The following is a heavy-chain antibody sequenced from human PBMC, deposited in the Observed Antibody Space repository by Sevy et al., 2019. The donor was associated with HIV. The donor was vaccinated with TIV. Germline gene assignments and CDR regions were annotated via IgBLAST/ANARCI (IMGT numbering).Heavy chain of an antibody. D-gene: IGHD2-2*01. J-gene: IGHJ6*02. CDR3: AKSINSGGGVVPASNYYYYGMDV. CDR1: GFTFSGYA. Sequence: GGCLRLSCAASGFTFSGYAMSWVRQAPGKGLEWVSAISGKGGSTHHADSVEGRFTISRDNSKNTPYLQMNGLRAEDTAVYYCAKSINSGGGVVPASNYYYYGMDVWGQGTTVTVSS. V-gene: IGHV3-23*01. CDR2: ISGKGGST.